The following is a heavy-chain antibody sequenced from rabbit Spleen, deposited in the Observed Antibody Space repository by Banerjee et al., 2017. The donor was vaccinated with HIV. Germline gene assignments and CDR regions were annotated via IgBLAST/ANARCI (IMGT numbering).Heavy chain of an antibody. J-gene: IGHJ6*01. V-gene: IGHV1S40*01. D-gene: IGHD1-1*01. Sequence: QSLEESGGDLVKPGASLTLTCTASGFSFSNNYYMCWVRQAPGKGLEWIACIYSGSFDSTVYASWAKGRFTISRTSSTTVTLQVTSLTAADTATYFCARDPAYASSSFSSYGMDLWGQGTLVTVS. CDR1: GFSFSNNYY. CDR3: ARDPAYASSSFSSYGMDL. CDR2: IYSGSFDST.